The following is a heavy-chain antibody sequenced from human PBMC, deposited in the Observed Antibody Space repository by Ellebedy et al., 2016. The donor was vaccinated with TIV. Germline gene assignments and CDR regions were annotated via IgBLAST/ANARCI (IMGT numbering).Heavy chain of an antibody. Sequence: GESLKISCAASELTDTSDYMSWVRQAPGKGLEWVSTIAVDSTTYYADSVKGRFTISRDNSKNTLDIQMNSLRAEDTAVYYCARETYNDVDLKLWGIFDIWGQGTMVTVSS. CDR1: ELTDTSDY. V-gene: IGHV3-66*01. CDR3: ARETYNDVDLKLWGIFDI. J-gene: IGHJ3*02. D-gene: IGHD3-10*01. CDR2: IAVDSTT.